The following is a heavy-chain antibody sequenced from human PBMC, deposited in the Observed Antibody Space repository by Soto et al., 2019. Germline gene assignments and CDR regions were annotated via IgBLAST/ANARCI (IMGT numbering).Heavy chain of an antibody. J-gene: IGHJ5*02. CDR1: GGSFSGHY. D-gene: IGHD3-10*01. CDR3: NSLRAEDTAVYYCARDGDGYNQGEFDP. CDR2: INDSGNT. Sequence: SETLSLTCAVYGGSFSGHYWSWIRQPPGKGLEWIGEINDSGNTNYNPSLKSRVTISVDTSKNQFSLKLSSVSSALRLYLQMNSLRAEDTAVYYCARDGDGYNQGEFDPWGQGTLVTVSS. V-gene: IGHV4-34*01.